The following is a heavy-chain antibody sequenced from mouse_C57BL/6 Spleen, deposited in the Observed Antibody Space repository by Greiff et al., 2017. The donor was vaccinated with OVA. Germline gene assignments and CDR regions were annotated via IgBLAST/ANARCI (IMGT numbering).Heavy chain of an antibody. CDR3: ARENGSSPYYAMDY. CDR2: ISYDGSN. D-gene: IGHD1-1*01. V-gene: IGHV3-6*01. Sequence: DVKLQESGPVLVKPSQSLSLTCSVTGYSITSGYYWNWIRQFPGNKLEWMGYISYDGSNNYNPSLKNRISITRDTSKNQFFLKLNSVTTEDTATHYCARENGSSPYYAMDYWGQGTSVTVSS. J-gene: IGHJ4*01. CDR1: GYSITSGYY.